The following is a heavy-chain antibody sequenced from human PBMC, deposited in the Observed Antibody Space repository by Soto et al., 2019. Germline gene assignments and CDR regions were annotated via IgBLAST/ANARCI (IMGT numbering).Heavy chain of an antibody. CDR3: ARDLFGYYDSSGYANWFDP. CDR2: XSXYNGNT. CDR1: GYTFTSYG. Sequence: QVQLVQSGAEVKKPGASVKVSCKASGYTFTSYGISWVRQXPXQXXXXXXXXSXYNGNTNYAQKRQGRVTMTTDTSTSTAYMELRSLRSDDTAVYYCARDLFGYYDSSGYANWFDPWGQGTLVTVSS. D-gene: IGHD3-22*01. J-gene: IGHJ5*02. V-gene: IGHV1-18*01.